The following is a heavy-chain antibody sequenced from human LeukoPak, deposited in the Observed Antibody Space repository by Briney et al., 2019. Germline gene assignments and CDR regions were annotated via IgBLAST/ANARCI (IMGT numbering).Heavy chain of an antibody. D-gene: IGHD3-22*01. Sequence: PSETLSLTCTVSGGSISNYYWSWIRQPPGKGLEWIGYIYYSGSTNYNPSLKSRVTISVDTSKNQFSLKLSSVTAADTAVYYCTSYYYDSRSWFCPWGQGTLVTVSS. CDR1: GGSISNYY. J-gene: IGHJ5*02. CDR2: IYYSGST. CDR3: TSYYYDSRSWFCP. V-gene: IGHV4-59*01.